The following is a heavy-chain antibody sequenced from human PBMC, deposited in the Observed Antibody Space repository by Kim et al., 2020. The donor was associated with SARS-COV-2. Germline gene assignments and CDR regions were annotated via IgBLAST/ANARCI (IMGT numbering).Heavy chain of an antibody. CDR2: IKQDGSEK. CDR3: ASTWGTAIPRGFDS. J-gene: IGHJ4*02. CDR1: GFTFSSYW. D-gene: IGHD2-21*02. V-gene: IGHV3-7*01. Sequence: GGSLRLSCAASGFTFSSYWMSWVRQAPGKGLEWVANIKQDGSEKYYVDSVKGRFTISRDNAKTSLYLQMNSLRAEDTAVYYCASTWGTAIPRGFDSWGQGTLVTVSS.